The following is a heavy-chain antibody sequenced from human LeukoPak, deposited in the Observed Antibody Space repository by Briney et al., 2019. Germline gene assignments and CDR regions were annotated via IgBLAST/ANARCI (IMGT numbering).Heavy chain of an antibody. J-gene: IGHJ4*02. CDR2: T. Sequence: TYYADSVKGRFTISRHNSENTLYLQMNSLRVEDTAVYYCTSSSPTSYSDYWGQGTLVTVSS. D-gene: IGHD6-13*01. V-gene: IGHV3-53*04. CDR3: TSSSPTSYSDY.